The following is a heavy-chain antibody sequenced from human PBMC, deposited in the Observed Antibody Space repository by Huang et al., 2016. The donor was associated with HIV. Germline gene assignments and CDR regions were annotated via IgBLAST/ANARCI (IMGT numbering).Heavy chain of an antibody. Sequence: VESGGRLVQPGGSIRLSCVGSTFTFGAYWMSWVRRSPGKGLEWVANIKQDESEKYYVESVKGRFNSSRDNAKKVLFVEMNNVSVEDTATYYCATKTAAMDIWGQGTTVTVS. CDR1: TFTFGAYW. V-gene: IGHV3-7*01. CDR2: IKQDESEK. CDR3: ATKTAAMDI. J-gene: IGHJ6*02. D-gene: IGHD1-7*01.